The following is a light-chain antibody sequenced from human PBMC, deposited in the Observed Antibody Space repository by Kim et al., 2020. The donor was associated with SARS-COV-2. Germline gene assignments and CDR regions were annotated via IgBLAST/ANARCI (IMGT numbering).Light chain of an antibody. CDR1: SSDIGYYNG. CDR2: EVS. J-gene: IGLJ2*01. Sequence: QSALTQPPSVSGSPGQSVTISCTGTSSDIGYYNGVSWYQQPPGTAPKLMIYEVSNRPSGVPDRFSWSKSGNTASLTISGLQTEDEADYYCSSYISSSTSVVFGGGTQLTVL. CDR3: SSYISSSTSVV. V-gene: IGLV2-18*02.